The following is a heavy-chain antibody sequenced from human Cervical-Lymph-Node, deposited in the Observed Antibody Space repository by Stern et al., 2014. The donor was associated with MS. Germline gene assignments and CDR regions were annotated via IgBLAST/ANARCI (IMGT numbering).Heavy chain of an antibody. CDR1: GGSFINNV. D-gene: IGHD3-10*01. V-gene: IGHV1-69*01. CDR3: ARAASTTSSYNF. CDR2: TIPICGTA. J-gene: IGHJ4*02. Sequence: VQLVESGAEVKKPGSSVKVSCQASGGSFINNVISWVRQAPGPGLEWMGGTIPICGTALDAQKFRGRVTITADESTRTAYMELSSLRSDDTAVYFCARAASTTSSYNFWGPGTLVTVSS.